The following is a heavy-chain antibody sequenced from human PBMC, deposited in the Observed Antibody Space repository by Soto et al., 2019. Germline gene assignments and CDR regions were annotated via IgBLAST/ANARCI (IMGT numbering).Heavy chain of an antibody. Sequence: PGGSLRLSCAASGFTFRSCTMNCVRHSPGKGLEWVSTISSNSAYIYYTDALRGRFTISRDNAKNSLHLQMNSLRAEDTAVYYCTRDASRDSSARGWFDPWGPGTLVTVSS. CDR2: ISSNSAYI. D-gene: IGHD6-13*01. J-gene: IGHJ5*02. CDR3: TRDASRDSSARGWFDP. CDR1: GFTFRSCT. V-gene: IGHV3-21*01.